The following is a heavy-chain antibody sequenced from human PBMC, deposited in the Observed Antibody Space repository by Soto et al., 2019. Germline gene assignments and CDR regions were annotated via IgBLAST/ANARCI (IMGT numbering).Heavy chain of an antibody. Sequence: QVQLVQSGAEVKKPGASVKVSFKDSGYTFTSYDINWVRQATGQGLEGMGWMNPNSGNTGYAQKFQGRVTMTRNTSISTAYMELSSLRSEDTAVYYCAREHSSSWRFDYWGQGTLVSASS. CDR3: AREHSSSWRFDY. CDR1: GYTFTSYD. V-gene: IGHV1-8*01. D-gene: IGHD6-13*01. J-gene: IGHJ4*02. CDR2: MNPNSGNT.